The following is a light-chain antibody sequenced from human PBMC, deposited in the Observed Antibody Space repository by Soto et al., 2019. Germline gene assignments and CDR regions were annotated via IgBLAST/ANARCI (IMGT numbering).Light chain of an antibody. Sequence: DIQMNQSPSSLSASVGDRVTITCRASQSISMYLNWYQQKPGNAPKLLIYAASSLQSGVPSRFSGGGSGTDFTLTIRSLQPEDFATYYCQQSYRTPLTFGQGTKVDI. V-gene: IGKV1-39*01. J-gene: IGKJ1*01. CDR2: AAS. CDR3: QQSYRTPLT. CDR1: QSISMY.